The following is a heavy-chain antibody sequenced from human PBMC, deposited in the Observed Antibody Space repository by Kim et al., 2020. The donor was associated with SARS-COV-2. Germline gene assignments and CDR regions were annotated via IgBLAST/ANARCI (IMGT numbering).Heavy chain of an antibody. Sequence: DSVKGRFTIARDNSKNTLYLQMNSLRAEDTAVYYCARRADAWFGTQFYFDYWGQGTLVTVSS. CDR3: ARRADAWFGTQFYFDY. D-gene: IGHD3-10*01. V-gene: IGHV3-66*01. J-gene: IGHJ4*02.